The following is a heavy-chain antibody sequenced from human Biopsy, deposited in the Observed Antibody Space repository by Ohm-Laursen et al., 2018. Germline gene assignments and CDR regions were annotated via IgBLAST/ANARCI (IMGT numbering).Heavy chain of an antibody. V-gene: IGHV1-69*06. CDR2: IIPIFGTA. D-gene: IGHD1-1*01. CDR3: ARAKLEPVYYYYGMDV. CDR1: GGTFTNYA. J-gene: IGHJ6*02. Sequence: GSSVKVSCKASGGTFTNYAISWVRQAPGQGLEWMGGIIPIFGTANYAQKFQGRVTMTADTSTSTAYMEVTSLRSDDTAVYYCARAKLEPVYYYYGMDVWGQGTTVTVSS.